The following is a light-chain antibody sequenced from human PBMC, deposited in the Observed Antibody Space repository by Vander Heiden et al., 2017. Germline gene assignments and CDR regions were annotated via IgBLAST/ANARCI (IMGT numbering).Light chain of an antibody. CDR2: AAS. V-gene: IGKV1-27*01. CDR3: QKYNSAPHT. CDR1: QGFSNY. Sequence: DIQMTQSPSSLSASVGDRDTITCRASQGFSNYLAWYQQKPGKVPKLLIYAASTLQSGVPSRFSGSGSGTDFTLTISSLQPEDVATYYCQKYNSAPHTFGPGTKVNIK. J-gene: IGKJ3*01.